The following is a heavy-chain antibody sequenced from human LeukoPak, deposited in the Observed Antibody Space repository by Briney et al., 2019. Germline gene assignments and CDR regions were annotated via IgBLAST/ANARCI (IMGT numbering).Heavy chain of an antibody. V-gene: IGHV3-74*01. CDR2: INGYGSIT. D-gene: IGHD2-2*01. Sequence: GGSLRLSCAASVFTFSSYWMPWVRQSPGKRLGWVSGINGYGSITSYADSVKGRFTIDRDNDKNTLDLQMNSLRAEDTAVYYCARALCSSTSCTRWQDWFDPWGQGTLVTVSS. CDR3: ARALCSSTSCTRWQDWFDP. J-gene: IGHJ5*02. CDR1: VFTFSSYW.